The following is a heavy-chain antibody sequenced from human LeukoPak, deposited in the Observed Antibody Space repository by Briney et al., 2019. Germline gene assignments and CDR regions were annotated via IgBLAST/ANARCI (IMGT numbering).Heavy chain of an antibody. CDR2: ISYDGSNK. CDR1: GFAFSSYG. J-gene: IGHJ4*02. Sequence: GGSLRLSCAASGFAFSSYGMHWVRQAPGKGLEWVAVISYDGSNKYYADSVKGRFTISRDNSKNTLYLQMNSLRAEDTAVYYCAKAGDYSDSSGRYLDYFDYWGQGTLVTVPS. V-gene: IGHV3-30*18. D-gene: IGHD3-22*01. CDR3: AKAGDYSDSSGRYLDYFDY.